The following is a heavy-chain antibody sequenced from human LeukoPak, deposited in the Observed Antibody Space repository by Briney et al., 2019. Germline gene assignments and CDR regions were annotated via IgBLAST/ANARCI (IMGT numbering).Heavy chain of an antibody. Sequence: GGSLRLSCAASGFTFSSYAMSWVRQAPGKGLEWVSAISGSGGSAYYADSVKGRFTISRDNAKNSLYLQLNSLREEDTAVYYCVRDEGNLAYSNYGFDYWGQGTLVTVPS. CDR1: GFTFSSYA. V-gene: IGHV3-23*01. J-gene: IGHJ4*02. CDR2: ISGSGGSA. CDR3: VRDEGNLAYSNYGFDY. D-gene: IGHD4-11*01.